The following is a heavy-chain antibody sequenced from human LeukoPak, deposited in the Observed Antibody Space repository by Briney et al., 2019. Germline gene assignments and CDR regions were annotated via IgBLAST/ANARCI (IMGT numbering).Heavy chain of an antibody. CDR2: IYYSGST. Sequence: SQTLSLTCTVSGGSVSSGDYYWSWIRQPPRKGLEWIGYIYYSGSTYYNPSLKSRVTISVDTSKNQFSLKLSSVTAADTAVYYCARDRKRGNDINWFDPWGQGTLVTVSS. CDR3: ARDRKRGNDINWFDP. J-gene: IGHJ5*02. D-gene: IGHD1-1*01. CDR1: GGSVSSGDYY. V-gene: IGHV4-30-4*01.